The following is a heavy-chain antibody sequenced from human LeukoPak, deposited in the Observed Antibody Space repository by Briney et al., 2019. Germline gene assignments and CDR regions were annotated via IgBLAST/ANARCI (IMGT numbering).Heavy chain of an antibody. D-gene: IGHD2-2*03. CDR3: ARYGSTVFDI. CDR2: IYSSGST. J-gene: IGHJ3*02. V-gene: IGHV4-4*07. Sequence: PSETLSLTCSVSGGSINSYYWSWIRQPAGKGLEWIGRIYSSGSTNYNPSLKSRVTMSVDTSTNQFSLKLSSVTASDTAVYYCARYGSTVFDIWGRGTMVTVSS. CDR1: GGSINSYY.